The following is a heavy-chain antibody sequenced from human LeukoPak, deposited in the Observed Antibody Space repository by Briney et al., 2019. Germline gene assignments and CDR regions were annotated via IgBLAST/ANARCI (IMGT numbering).Heavy chain of an antibody. CDR1: GGSFSGYY. D-gene: IGHD6-13*01. CDR2: INHSGST. V-gene: IGHV4-34*01. Sequence: SETLSLACAVYGGSFSGYYWSWIRQPPGKGLEWIGEINHSGSTNYNPSLKSRVTISVDTSKNQFSLKLSSVTAADTAVYYCARGGSSSWYHNWFDPWGQGTLVTVSS. J-gene: IGHJ5*02. CDR3: ARGGSSSWYHNWFDP.